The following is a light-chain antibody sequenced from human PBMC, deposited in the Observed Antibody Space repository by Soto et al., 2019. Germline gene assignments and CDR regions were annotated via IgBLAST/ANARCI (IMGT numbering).Light chain of an antibody. V-gene: IGKV1-5*01. Sequence: DIPMTQSPSTLSASMGDRVVITCRASQTISNWLAWYQQKPGKAPKLLIYDASSLESGVPARFSGSGSGTEFTLTISSLQPEDLAIYYCQYLKAFGQGTKLEIK. CDR3: QYLKA. CDR2: DAS. CDR1: QTISNW. J-gene: IGKJ2*01.